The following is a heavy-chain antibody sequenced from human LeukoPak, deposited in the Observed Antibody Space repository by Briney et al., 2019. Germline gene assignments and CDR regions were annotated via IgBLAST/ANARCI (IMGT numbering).Heavy chain of an antibody. CDR2: IIPILGIA. Sequence: SVKVSCKASGGTFSSYAISWVRPAPGQGLEWMGRIIPILGIANYAQKFQGRVTITADKSTSTAYMELSSLRSEDTAVYYCARRADSSGDQYNWFDPWGQGTLVTVSS. J-gene: IGHJ5*02. CDR3: ARRADSSGDQYNWFDP. D-gene: IGHD3-22*01. V-gene: IGHV1-69*04. CDR1: GGTFSSYA.